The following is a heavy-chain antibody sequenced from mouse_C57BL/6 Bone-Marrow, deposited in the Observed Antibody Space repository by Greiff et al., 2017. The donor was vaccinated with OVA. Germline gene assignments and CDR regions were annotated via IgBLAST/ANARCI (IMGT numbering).Heavy chain of an antibody. V-gene: IGHV1-54*01. CDR3: ARWGNFYFDD. J-gene: IGHJ2*01. CDR1: GYAFTNYL. CDR2: INPGSGGT. D-gene: IGHD2-1*01. Sequence: VQLQQSGAELVRPGTSVKVSCKASGYAFTNYLIEWVKQRPGQGLEWIGVINPGSGGTNYNEKFKGKATLTADKSSSTAYMQLSSLTSEDSAVYFCARWGNFYFDDWGQGTTLTVSS.